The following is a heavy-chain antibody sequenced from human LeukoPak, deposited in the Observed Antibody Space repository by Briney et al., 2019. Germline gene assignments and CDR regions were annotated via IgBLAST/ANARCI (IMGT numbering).Heavy chain of an antibody. V-gene: IGHV3-23*01. D-gene: IGHD2-15*01. CDR3: AKNGDRGAYCTGGTCYPYFYYYMDV. CDR2: ISGTGGTT. J-gene: IGHJ6*03. CDR1: GITFSSYG. Sequence: GGSLRLSCAASGITFSSYGMSWVRQAPGKGLEWVTSISGTGGTTYYADSVKGRVTISRDNSKNTLYLQMNSLRAEDTAIYYCAKNGDRGAYCTGGTCYPYFYYYMDVWGKGTTVTVSS.